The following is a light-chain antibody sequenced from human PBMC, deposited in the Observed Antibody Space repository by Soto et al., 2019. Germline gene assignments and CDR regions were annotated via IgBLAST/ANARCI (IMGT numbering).Light chain of an antibody. CDR1: QSFNSIY. CDR2: GAS. Sequence: EIVLTQSSGTLSLXXXXXXXXXXRASQSFNSIYLAWYQQKPGQAPKLLIYGASRRGTGIPDRFSGSGSGTDFTLTISRLEPEDFAVYYCHQYDSWTFGQGTKVDI. CDR3: HQYDSWT. V-gene: IGKV3-20*01. J-gene: IGKJ1*01.